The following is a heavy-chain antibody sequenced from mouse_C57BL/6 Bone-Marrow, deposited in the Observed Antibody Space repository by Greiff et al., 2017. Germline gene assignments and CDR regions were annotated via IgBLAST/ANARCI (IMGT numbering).Heavy chain of an antibody. CDR3: ASSTMVTTTGYYFDY. D-gene: IGHD2-2*01. CDR2: IYPGSGST. CDR1: GYTFTSYW. V-gene: IGHV1-55*01. Sequence: QVQLQQPGAELVKPGASVTMSCKASGYTFTSYWITWVKQRPGQGLEWIGDIYPGSGSTNYNEKFKSKATLTVDTSASTAYMQLSSLTSEDSAVYYCASSTMVTTTGYYFDYWGQGTTLTVSS. J-gene: IGHJ2*01.